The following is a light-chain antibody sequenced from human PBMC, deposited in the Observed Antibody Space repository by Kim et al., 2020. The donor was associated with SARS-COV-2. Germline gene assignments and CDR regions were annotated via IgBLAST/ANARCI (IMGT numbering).Light chain of an antibody. CDR2: EDH. V-gene: IGLV3-1*01. CDR3: QAWDSNTVV. CDR1: KLGDKN. Sequence: SYELTQPPSVSVSPVQTASITCSGDKLGDKNVCWYQQKPGQSPVLVIYEDHKRPSGIPERFSGSNSGNTATLTISGTQAMDEADYYCQAWDSNTVVFGGG. J-gene: IGLJ3*02.